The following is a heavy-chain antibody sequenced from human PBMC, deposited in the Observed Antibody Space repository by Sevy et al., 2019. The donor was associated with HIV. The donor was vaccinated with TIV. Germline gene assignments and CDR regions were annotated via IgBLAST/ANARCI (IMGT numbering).Heavy chain of an antibody. J-gene: IGHJ5*02. V-gene: IGHV1-69*13. CDR2: IIPIFGTS. Sequence: ASVKVSCKASGGTFSNYAVSWVRQAPGQGLEWMGGIIPIFGTSNYAQKFQGRVTITADESTSTAYMELSSLRSEDTVVYYCARVTGYCTNGVCPNWFDPWGQGTLVTVSS. CDR1: GGTFSNYA. D-gene: IGHD2-8*01. CDR3: ARVTGYCTNGVCPNWFDP.